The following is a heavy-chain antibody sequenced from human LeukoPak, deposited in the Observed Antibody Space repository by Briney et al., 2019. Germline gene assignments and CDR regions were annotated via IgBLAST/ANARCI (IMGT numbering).Heavy chain of an antibody. J-gene: IGHJ4*02. D-gene: IGHD6-13*01. CDR3: TSLPRSSWSTGVDH. CDR1: GFTFSSYA. V-gene: IGHV3-49*04. Sequence: GGSLRLSCAASGFTFSSYAMSWVRQAPGKGLEWVGFIRSKAYGGTTEYAASVKGRFTISREDSKSIAYLQMNSLKTEDTAVYYCTSLPRSSWSTGVDHWGQGTLVTVSS. CDR2: IRSKAYGGTT.